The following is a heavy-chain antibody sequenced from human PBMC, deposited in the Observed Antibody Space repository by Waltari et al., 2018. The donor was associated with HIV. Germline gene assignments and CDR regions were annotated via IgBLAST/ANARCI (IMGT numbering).Heavy chain of an antibody. V-gene: IGHV4-34*01. J-gene: IGHJ4*02. Sequence: QVRLQQWGAGLLKPSETLSLNCGVYGGSFSAYYGSWIRQSPGKGLEWIGDINPSGNTSYNPSLKSRVTISMDTSKYEFSLKLTSVTAADTAVYYCARRGSVSSALPVWGQGTQVTVSS. CDR1: GGSFSAYY. CDR2: INPSGNT. D-gene: IGHD3-22*01. CDR3: ARRGSVSSALPV.